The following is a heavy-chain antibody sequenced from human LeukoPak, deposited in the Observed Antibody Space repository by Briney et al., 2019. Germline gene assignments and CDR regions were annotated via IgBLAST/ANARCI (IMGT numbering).Heavy chain of an antibody. CDR3: AREGAGFDY. V-gene: IGHV1-69*04. J-gene: IGHJ4*02. CDR1: SYTFTSYA. Sequence: ASVKVSCKASSYTFTSYAIIWVRQAPGQGLEWMGRIIPILGIANYAQKFQGRVTITADKSTSTAYMELSSLRSEDTAVYYCAREGAGFDYWGQGTLVTVSS. CDR2: IIPILGIA.